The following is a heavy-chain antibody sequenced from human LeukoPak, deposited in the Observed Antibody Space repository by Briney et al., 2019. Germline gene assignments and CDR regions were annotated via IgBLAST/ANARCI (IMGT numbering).Heavy chain of an antibody. D-gene: IGHD2-2*01. J-gene: IGHJ4*02. V-gene: IGHV3-23*01. CDR2: ICGTANNT. CDR3: AKAGRASCYDRLDF. CDR1: GFTFSSYA. Sequence: GGSRRLSCAASGFTFSSYAMSWVRRAPGKGLERIVSICGTANNTYYADSVRGRLTISRDSSKNTLYLQMNSLRVDDTAIYYCAKAGRASCYDRLDFWGQGTLVTASS.